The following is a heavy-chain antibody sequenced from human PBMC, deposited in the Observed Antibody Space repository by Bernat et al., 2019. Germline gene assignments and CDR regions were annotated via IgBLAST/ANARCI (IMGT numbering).Heavy chain of an antibody. J-gene: IGHJ4*02. CDR2: IKSKSSGGTA. D-gene: IGHD3-16*01. CDR1: GFTFSNFW. V-gene: IGHV3-15*01. CDR3: TTGSSGGEDY. Sequence: EVQLVESGGGLVQPGGSLKLSCAASGFTFSNFWLSWVRQVPGKGLEWVGRIKSKSSGGTADYGAPVKGRFTISRDDSKNTLYLQMNSLKIEDTAVYYCTTGSSGGEDYWGQGTLVTVSS.